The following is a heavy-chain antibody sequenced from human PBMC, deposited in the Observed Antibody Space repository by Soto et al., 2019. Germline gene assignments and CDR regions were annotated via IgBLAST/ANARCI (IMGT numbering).Heavy chain of an antibody. CDR1: GYTFTSHD. D-gene: IGHD4-17*01. J-gene: IGHJ4*02. Sequence: QVQLVQSGAEVKKSGASVKVSCKASGYTFTSHDINWGRQATGQGLEWLGWMHPNRGNTGYAQKFQCRVTMTRNTSIITAYMELSSLRSEDTAVYYCARWEYGDYARFDYWGQGTLGTFSS. V-gene: IGHV1-8*01. CDR3: ARWEYGDYARFDY. CDR2: MHPNRGNT.